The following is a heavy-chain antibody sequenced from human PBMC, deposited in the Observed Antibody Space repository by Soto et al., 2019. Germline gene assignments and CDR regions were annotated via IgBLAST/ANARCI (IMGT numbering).Heavy chain of an antibody. Sequence: GGSLRLSCATSGLTVDDYAMHWVRQAPGKGLEWVSGISWNSGSIGYADSVKGRFTISRDNAKNSLYLQMNSLRAEDTALYYCAKDMGANPKYYFDYWGXGT. CDR2: ISWNSGSI. D-gene: IGHD1-26*01. CDR3: AKDMGANPKYYFDY. V-gene: IGHV3-9*01. J-gene: IGHJ4*02. CDR1: GLTVDDYA.